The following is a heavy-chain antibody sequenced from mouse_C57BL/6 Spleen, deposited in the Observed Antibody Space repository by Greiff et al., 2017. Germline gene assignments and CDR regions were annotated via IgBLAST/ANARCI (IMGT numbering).Heavy chain of an antibody. CDR1: GFTFSDYG. V-gene: IGHV5-17*01. D-gene: IGHD1-1*01. Sequence: EVMLVESGGGLVKPGGSLKLSCAASGFTFSDYGMHWVRQAPEKGLEWVAYISSGSSTIYYADTVKGRFTISRDNAKNTLFLQMTSLRSEDTAMYYCASYYGSIDWYFDVWGTGTTVTVSS. CDR2: ISSGSSTI. J-gene: IGHJ1*03. CDR3: ASYYGSIDWYFDV.